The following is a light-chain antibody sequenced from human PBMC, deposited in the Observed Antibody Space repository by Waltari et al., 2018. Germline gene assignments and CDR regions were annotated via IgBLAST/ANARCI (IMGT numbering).Light chain of an antibody. CDR2: AAS. J-gene: IGKJ2*01. CDR1: QSVTSNY. CDR3: QQYGSSPPT. V-gene: IGKV3-20*01. Sequence: EIVLTQSPGTLSLSPGERATLSCRASQSVTSNYLAWYQQKAGQAPRLLIYAASTRAVGIPDRFSASGSETDFTLAISRLEPEDFXVYYCQQYGSSPPTFGQGTKLEIK.